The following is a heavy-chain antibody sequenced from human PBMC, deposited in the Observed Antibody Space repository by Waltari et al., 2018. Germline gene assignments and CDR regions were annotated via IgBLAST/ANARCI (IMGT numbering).Heavy chain of an antibody. D-gene: IGHD6-13*01. J-gene: IGHJ3*02. Sequence: EVQLLESGGGLVQPGGSLRLSCAASGFTFSSYAMSWVRPAPGKGLECVSAISGSGGSTYYADSVKGRFTISRDNSKNTLYLQMNSLRAEDTAVYYCARSIAAAGGRGAFDIWGQGTMVTVSS. CDR1: GFTFSSYA. CDR3: ARSIAAAGGRGAFDI. CDR2: ISGSGGST. V-gene: IGHV3-23*01.